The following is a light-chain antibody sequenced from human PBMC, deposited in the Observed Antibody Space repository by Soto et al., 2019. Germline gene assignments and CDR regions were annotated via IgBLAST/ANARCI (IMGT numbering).Light chain of an antibody. Sequence: EIVMTQSPATLSLSPGERAALSCRASQSINSELAWYQQKPGQPPRLHIYGASTRATGVPGRFTGSESGSEFTPTISGLQSEDFAVYYCQQGHNWPLTFGQGTRLEI. V-gene: IGKV3-15*01. CDR1: QSINSE. J-gene: IGKJ2*01. CDR2: GAS. CDR3: QQGHNWPLT.